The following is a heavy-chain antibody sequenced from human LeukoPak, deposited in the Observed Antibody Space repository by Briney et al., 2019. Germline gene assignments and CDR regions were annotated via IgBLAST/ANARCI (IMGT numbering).Heavy chain of an antibody. CDR1: GYTFTSYD. CDR3: ARALPEYQLLYSYLSPFDP. J-gene: IGHJ5*02. CDR2: MNPNSGNT. Sequence: GASVKVSCKASGYTFTSYDINWVRQATGRGLEWMGWMNPNSGNTGYAQKFQGRVTMTRNTSISTAYMELSSLRSEDTAVYYCARALPEYQLLYSYLSPFDPWGQGTLVTVSS. V-gene: IGHV1-8*01. D-gene: IGHD2-2*02.